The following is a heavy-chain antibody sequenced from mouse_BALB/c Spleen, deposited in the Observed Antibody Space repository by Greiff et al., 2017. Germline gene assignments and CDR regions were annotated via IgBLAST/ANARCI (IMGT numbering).Heavy chain of an antibody. CDR2: INSNGGST. CDR3: ARDGYYAWFAY. Sequence: EVNLVESGGGLVQPGGSLKLSCAASGFTFSSYGMSWVRQTPDKRLELVATINSNGGSTYYPDSVKGRFTISRDNAKNTLYLQMSSLKSEDTAMYYCARDGYYAWFAYWGQGTLVTVSA. J-gene: IGHJ3*01. CDR1: GFTFSSYG. D-gene: IGHD2-3*01. V-gene: IGHV5-6-3*01.